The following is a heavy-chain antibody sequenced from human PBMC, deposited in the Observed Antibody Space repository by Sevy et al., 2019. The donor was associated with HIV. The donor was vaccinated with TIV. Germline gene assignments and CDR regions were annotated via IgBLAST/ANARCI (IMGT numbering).Heavy chain of an antibody. Sequence: ASVKFSCKASGYTFTNSDINWVRQATGQGLEWLGWMNPNSGNTVYAQKFQGRVTITRDTSISTAYMELSSLRSEDSAVYYCARAEYYYGMDVWGQGTTVTVSS. CDR1: GYTFTNSD. J-gene: IGHJ6*02. V-gene: IGHV1-8*03. CDR3: ARAEYYYGMDV. CDR2: MNPNSGNT.